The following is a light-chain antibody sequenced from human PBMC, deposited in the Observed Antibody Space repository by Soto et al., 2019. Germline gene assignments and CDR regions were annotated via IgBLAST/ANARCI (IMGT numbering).Light chain of an antibody. V-gene: IGKV3-20*01. Sequence: IVLTQSPGALSLSPGERATLYCRASQSVPSSYFAWYQQKPGQAPRLLIYATSSRATGIPDRFSGSGSGTDFTLTISSLQPEDFATYYCQQSYSTPRTFGGGTKVDIK. J-gene: IGKJ4*01. CDR2: ATS. CDR1: QSVPSSY. CDR3: QQSYSTPRT.